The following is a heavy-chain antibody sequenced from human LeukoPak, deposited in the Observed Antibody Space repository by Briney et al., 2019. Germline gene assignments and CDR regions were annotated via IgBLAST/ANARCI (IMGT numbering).Heavy chain of an antibody. CDR3: ARVTEYCSGGSCHPRGAFDI. J-gene: IGHJ3*02. D-gene: IGHD2-15*01. CDR1: GYTFTSYG. V-gene: IGHV1-18*01. CDR2: ISAYNGNT. Sequence: ALVKVSCKASGYTFTSYGISWVRQAPGQGLEWMGWISAYNGNTNYAQKLQGRVTMTTDTSTSTAYMELRSLRSDDTAVYYCARVTEYCSGGSCHPRGAFDIWGQGTMVTVSS.